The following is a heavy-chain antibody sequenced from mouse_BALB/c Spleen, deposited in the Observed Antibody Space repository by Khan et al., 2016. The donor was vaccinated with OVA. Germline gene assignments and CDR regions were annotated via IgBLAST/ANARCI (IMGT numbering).Heavy chain of an antibody. CDR3: ARNYDYDEGLAY. J-gene: IGHJ3*01. CDR1: GFSLNYYG. D-gene: IGHD2-4*01. CDR2: IWSGGST. Sequence: VQLKESGPGLVQPSQSLSITCTVSGFSLNYYGVHWVRQSPGKGLEWLGVIWSGGSTDYNAPFISRLSISKDNSKSQVFFKMNSLQSNDTAIYXCARNYDYDEGLAYWGQGTLVTVSA. V-gene: IGHV2-2*03.